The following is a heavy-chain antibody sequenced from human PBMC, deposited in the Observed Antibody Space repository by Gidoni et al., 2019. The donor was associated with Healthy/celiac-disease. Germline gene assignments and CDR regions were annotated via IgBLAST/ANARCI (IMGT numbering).Heavy chain of an antibody. J-gene: IGHJ6*03. D-gene: IGHD2-2*01. CDR1: GGTFSSYA. CDR2: IIPIFGTA. V-gene: IGHV1-69*06. CDR3: ARVTVVPAAMFMDV. Sequence: CKASGGTFSSYAISWVRQAPGQGLEWMGGIIPIFGTANYAQKFQGRVTITADKSTSTAYMELSSLRSEDTAVYYCARVTVVPAAMFMDVWGKGTTVTVSS.